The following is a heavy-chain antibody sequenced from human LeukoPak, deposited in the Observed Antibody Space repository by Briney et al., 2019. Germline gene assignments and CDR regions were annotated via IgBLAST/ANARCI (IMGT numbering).Heavy chain of an antibody. Sequence: SETLSLTCTVSGGSIGSNTYYWGWIRQPPGKGLEWIGSIYYSGTTYYNPSLKSRVTISVDTSQNQFSLKLSSVTAADTAVYYCARHKYYYVSGSYYWFDPWGQGTLVTVSS. D-gene: IGHD3-10*01. J-gene: IGHJ5*02. CDR3: ARHKYYYVSGSYYWFDP. CDR2: IYYSGTT. CDR1: GGSIGSNTYY. V-gene: IGHV4-39*01.